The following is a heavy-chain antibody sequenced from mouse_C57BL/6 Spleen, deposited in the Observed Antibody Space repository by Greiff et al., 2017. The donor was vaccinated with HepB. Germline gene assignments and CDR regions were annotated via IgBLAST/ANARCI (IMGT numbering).Heavy chain of an antibody. J-gene: IGHJ1*03. Sequence: VQLQQSGPELVKPGASVKISCKASGYSFTGYYMNWVKQSPEKSLEWIGEINPSTGGTTYNQKFKAKATLTVDKSSSTAYMQLKSLTSEDSAVYYWARARYYDGSSGWDVDVWGTGTTVTVAS. CDR1: GYSFTGYY. CDR2: INPSTGGT. CDR3: ARARYYDGSSGWDVDV. V-gene: IGHV1-42*01. D-gene: IGHD1-1*01.